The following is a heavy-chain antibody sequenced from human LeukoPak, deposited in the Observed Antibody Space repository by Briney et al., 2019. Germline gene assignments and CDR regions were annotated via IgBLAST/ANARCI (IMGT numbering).Heavy chain of an antibody. V-gene: IGHV3-7*01. D-gene: IGHD3-22*01. CDR1: GFTFSSYW. Sequence: GGSLRLSCAASGFTFSSYWMSWVRQAPGKGLEWVANIKKDGSEKYYVDSVKGRFTISRDNAKNSLYLQMNSLRAEDTAVYYCAKAPGDSSGREYAFDIWGQGTMVTVSS. CDR3: AKAPGDSSGREYAFDI. CDR2: IKKDGSEK. J-gene: IGHJ3*02.